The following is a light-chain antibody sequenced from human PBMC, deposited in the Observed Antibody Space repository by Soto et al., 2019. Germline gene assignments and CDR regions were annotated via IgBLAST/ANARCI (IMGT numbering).Light chain of an antibody. CDR2: GAS. CDR3: LQYSTSPRT. J-gene: IGKJ1*01. CDR1: QSVSSNI. V-gene: IGKV3-20*01. Sequence: EIVLMQSPGTLSLSPGDRATLSCRASQSVSSNILAWYQQKPGHAPRLLISGASSRATGLPDRFSGSGSGTDFTLTISRLEPEDFAVYYCLQYSTSPRTFGQGTKVEMK.